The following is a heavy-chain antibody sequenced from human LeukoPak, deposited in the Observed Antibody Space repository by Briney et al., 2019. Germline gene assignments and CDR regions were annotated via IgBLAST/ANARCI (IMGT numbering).Heavy chain of an antibody. CDR2: ISAYNGNT. J-gene: IGHJ4*02. CDR1: GYTFTSYG. CDR3: ARDRDSGSPFDY. D-gene: IGHD1-26*01. Sequence: ASVKVSCKASGYTFTSYGISWVRQAPGQGLEWMGWISAYNGNTNYAQKLQGRVTMSTDTSTSTAYMELRSLRSDDTAVYYCARDRDSGSPFDYWGQGTPVTVSS. V-gene: IGHV1-18*01.